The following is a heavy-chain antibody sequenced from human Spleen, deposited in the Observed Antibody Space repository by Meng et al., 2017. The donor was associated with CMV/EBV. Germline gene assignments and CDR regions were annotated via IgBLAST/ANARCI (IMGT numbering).Heavy chain of an antibody. CDR2: IIPIFGTA. D-gene: IGHD2-2*01. CDR1: GGTFSSYA. CDR3: ARSDIVVVPAAMSSHYYYYGMDV. V-gene: IGHV1-69*05. J-gene: IGHJ6*02. Sequence: SVKVSCKASGGTFSSYAISWVRQAPGQGLEWMGGIIPIFGTANYAQKFQGRVTITTDESTSTAYMELSSLRSEDTAVYYCARSDIVVVPAAMSSHYYYYGMDVWGQGTTVTVSS.